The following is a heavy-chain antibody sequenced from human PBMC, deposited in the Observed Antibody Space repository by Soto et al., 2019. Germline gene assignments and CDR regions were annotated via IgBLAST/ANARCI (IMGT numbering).Heavy chain of an antibody. V-gene: IGHV4-4*07. CDR3: AHASPVIRGAYDAFDI. J-gene: IGHJ3*02. CDR2: IYTSGST. CDR1: GGSINDFY. D-gene: IGHD3-10*01. Sequence: QVQLQESGPGLVKASETLSLTCTVSGGSINDFYLSWVRQPAGKGLEWIGRIYTSGSTNYNPSLTSRVTMSVDTSKNQFSLKLSSVTAADTAVYYCAHASPVIRGAYDAFDIWGQGTMVAVSS.